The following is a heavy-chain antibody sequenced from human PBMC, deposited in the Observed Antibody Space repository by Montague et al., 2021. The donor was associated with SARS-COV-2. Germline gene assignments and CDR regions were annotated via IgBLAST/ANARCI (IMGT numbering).Heavy chain of an antibody. V-gene: IGHV2-5*02. CDR3: AHRLPAVAAFDY. CDR2: IYWDDDK. Sequence: PALVKPTQTLTLTCTFSGFSLSTRTVGVGWIRQPPGKALEWLALIYWDDDKRYSPSLKSRFTITKVTSKNQVVLTMTNMDPVDTATYYCAHRLPAVAAFDYWGQGTLVTVSS. J-gene: IGHJ4*02. CDR1: GFSLSTRTVG. D-gene: IGHD6-6*01.